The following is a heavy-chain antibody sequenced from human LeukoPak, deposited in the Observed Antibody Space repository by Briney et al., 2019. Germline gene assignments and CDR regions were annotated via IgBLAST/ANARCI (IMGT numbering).Heavy chain of an antibody. D-gene: IGHD3-22*01. V-gene: IGHV3-7*01. CDR2: IKEDGSAK. Sequence: GGSLRLSCAASGFTFSNSYMSWVRQAPGKGLEWVATIKEDGSAKYYVDSVRGRFSISRDNAKNSLYLQMNSLSAEDTAVFYCARNSNFDTHDYWGQGTLVTVSS. CDR1: GFTFSNSY. J-gene: IGHJ4*02. CDR3: ARNSNFDTHDY.